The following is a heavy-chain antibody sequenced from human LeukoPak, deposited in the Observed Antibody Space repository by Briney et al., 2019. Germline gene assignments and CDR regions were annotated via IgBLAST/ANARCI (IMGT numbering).Heavy chain of an antibody. J-gene: IGHJ4*02. CDR1: VFTVRNNY. V-gene: IGHV3-66*04. CDR3: PRPYCGGDCYTGC. CDR2: IYGGGST. D-gene: IGHD2-21*02. Sequence: PGGSLRLSCAASVFTVRNNYVTWVRQAPGKGLEWVSVIYGGGSTNYADSVKGRFIISRDNAKNTLYLQMNSLRAEDTALYYCPRPYCGGDCYTGCRGQGTLVTVSS.